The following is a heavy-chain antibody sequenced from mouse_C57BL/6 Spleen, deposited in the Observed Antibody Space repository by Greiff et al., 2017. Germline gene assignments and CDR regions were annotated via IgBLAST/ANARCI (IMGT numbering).Heavy chain of an antibody. J-gene: IGHJ2*01. CDR1: GYTFTSYW. Sequence: QVQLQQPGAELVMPGASVKLSCKASGYTFTSYWMHWVKQRPGQGLEWIGEIDPSDSYTNYNQKFKGKSTLTVDKSSSTAYMQLSSLTSEDSAVYYCARSWYSYYGNYWGQGTTLTVSS. D-gene: IGHD2-10*01. CDR2: IDPSDSYT. V-gene: IGHV1-69*01. CDR3: ARSWYSYYGNY.